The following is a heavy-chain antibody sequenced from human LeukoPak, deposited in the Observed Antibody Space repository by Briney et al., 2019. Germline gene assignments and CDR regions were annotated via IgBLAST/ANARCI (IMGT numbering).Heavy chain of an antibody. CDR3: ARGRRITIFGVVTLGAFDI. D-gene: IGHD3-3*01. V-gene: IGHV1-46*01. CDR2: INPSGSSA. CDR1: GYTFTRSY. J-gene: IGHJ3*02. Sequence: ASVKASCKASGYTFTRSYMHWVRQAPGHRLGWMGIINPSGSSARYAQKFQGRVTMTRVMSTSTVYMELSSLRSEDAAVYYCARGRRITIFGVVTLGAFDIWGQGTMGTVSA.